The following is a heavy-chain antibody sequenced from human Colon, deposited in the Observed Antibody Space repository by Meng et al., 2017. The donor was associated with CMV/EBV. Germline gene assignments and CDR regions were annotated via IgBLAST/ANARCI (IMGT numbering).Heavy chain of an antibody. CDR3: ARGVGESLGWEMGY. CDR1: GLNFNNYL. D-gene: IGHD1-26*01. J-gene: IGHJ4*02. V-gene: IGHV3-74*01. Sequence: VESGEGVVRPGGSMGLSGGASGLNFNNYLMHWVRQGPGKGPVWVSRISSDGGTTSYAESVKGRFTISRDNAKKTLYLQMNSLRVEDTGVYYCARGVGESLGWEMGYWGQGTLVTVSS. CDR2: ISSDGGTT.